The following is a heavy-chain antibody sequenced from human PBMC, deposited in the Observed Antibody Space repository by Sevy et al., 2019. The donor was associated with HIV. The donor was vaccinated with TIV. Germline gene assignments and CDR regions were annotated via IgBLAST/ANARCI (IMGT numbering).Heavy chain of an antibody. V-gene: IGHV3-11*01. Sequence: GGSLRLSCAASGFTFSDYYMSWIRQAPGKGLEWVSYISSSGSAIYYAYSVKGRFTISRDNAKNSLYLQMNSLRAEDTAVYYCARGGIAAADPTYYYYYGMDVWGQGTTVTVSS. J-gene: IGHJ6*02. CDR1: GFTFSDYY. CDR2: ISSSGSAI. D-gene: IGHD6-13*01. CDR3: ARGGIAAADPTYYYYYGMDV.